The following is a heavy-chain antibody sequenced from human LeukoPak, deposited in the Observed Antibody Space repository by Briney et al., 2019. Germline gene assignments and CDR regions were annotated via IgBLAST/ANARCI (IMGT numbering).Heavy chain of an antibody. Sequence: PGGSLRLSCAASGFTFSNYWMTWVRQAPGKGLECVANIKEDGSGKYYVDSVKGRFTISRDNAENSLYLQMSSLRADDTAMYFCARASRWLVYWGQGTLVTVSS. D-gene: IGHD5-18*01. J-gene: IGHJ4*02. V-gene: IGHV3-7*04. CDR2: IKEDGSGK. CDR1: GFTFSNYW. CDR3: ARASRWLVY.